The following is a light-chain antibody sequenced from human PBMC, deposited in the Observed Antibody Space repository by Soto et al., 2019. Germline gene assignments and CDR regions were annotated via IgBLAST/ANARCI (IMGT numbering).Light chain of an antibody. CDR3: QVWDSSTVV. Sequence: SYELTQPLSVSVALGQTARITCGGNNIGSKNVHWYQQKPGQAPVLVIYRDNNRPSGIPERFSGSNSGNMATLTISRAQAGDEADYYCQVWDSSTVVFGGGTKLTVL. CDR2: RDN. CDR1: NIGSKN. J-gene: IGLJ2*01. V-gene: IGLV3-9*01.